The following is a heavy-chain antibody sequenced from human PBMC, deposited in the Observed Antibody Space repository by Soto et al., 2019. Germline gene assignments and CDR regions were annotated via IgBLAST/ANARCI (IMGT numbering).Heavy chain of an antibody. CDR1: GDSISSGAYF. D-gene: IGHD5-18*01. V-gene: IGHV4-30-4*01. J-gene: IGHJ4*02. CDR2: IYYSGSA. CDR3: ARGRYSYGPYFDF. Sequence: LSLTCTVSGDSISSGAYFWTWIRQTPGKGLEWIGYIYYSGSASYNPSLKSRVTISIDTSKSQFSLKLSSVTAADTAVYYCARGRYSYGPYFDFWGQGTLVTVSS.